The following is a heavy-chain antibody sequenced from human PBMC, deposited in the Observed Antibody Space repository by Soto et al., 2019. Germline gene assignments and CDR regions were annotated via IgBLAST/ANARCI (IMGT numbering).Heavy chain of an antibody. CDR3: ERHTCPVVCYSLGY. V-gene: IGHV3-21*02. Sequence: EVQLVESGGGLVKPGGSLRLSCAASGFTFSSYSMNWVRQAPGKGLEWVSSISSSSTAIFYGDSVKGRFIISRDNAENSLYVQMNSLRAEDTAVYDCERHTCPVVCYSLGYWGLGTLVTVSS. J-gene: IGHJ4*02. CDR1: GFTFSSYS. D-gene: IGHD2-21*02. CDR2: ISSSSTAI.